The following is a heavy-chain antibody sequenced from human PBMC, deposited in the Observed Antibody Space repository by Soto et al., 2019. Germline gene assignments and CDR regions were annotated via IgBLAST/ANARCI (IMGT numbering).Heavy chain of an antibody. Sequence: QVQLVQSGAEVKKPGSSVKVSCKASGGTFSSYAISWVRQAPGQGLEWMGGIIPIFGTANYEQMFQGRVTITAYESTSTAYMQLSSLRSEDAAVYYCARVEGRAQLLYGPVDYGMDVWGQGTTVTVSS. CDR2: IIPIFGTA. V-gene: IGHV1-69*01. CDR3: ARVEGRAQLLYGPVDYGMDV. J-gene: IGHJ6*02. D-gene: IGHD2-2*02. CDR1: GGTFSSYA.